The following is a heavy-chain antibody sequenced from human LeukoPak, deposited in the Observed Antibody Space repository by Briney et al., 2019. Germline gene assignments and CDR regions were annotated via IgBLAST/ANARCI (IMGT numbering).Heavy chain of an antibody. CDR3: ARGWGRGYSYTLSR. CDR2: IYYSGST. V-gene: IGHV4-59*01. J-gene: IGHJ4*02. CDR1: GGSISSYY. Sequence: SETLSLTCTVSGGSISSYYWSWIRQPPGKGLEWIGHIYYSGSTNSNPSLKSRVTISVDTSKSQFSLKLSSVTAADTAVYYCARGWGRGYSYTLSRWGQGTLVTVSS. D-gene: IGHD5-18*01.